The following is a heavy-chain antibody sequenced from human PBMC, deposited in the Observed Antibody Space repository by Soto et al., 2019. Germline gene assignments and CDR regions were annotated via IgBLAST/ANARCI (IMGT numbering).Heavy chain of an antibody. J-gene: IGHJ3*02. V-gene: IGHV2-5*01. D-gene: IGHD2-2*01. Sequence: QITLKESGPTLVKPTQTLTLTCTFSGFSLSTSGVCVGWIRQPPGKALEWLALIFWNDDNRYSPSLKSRLTITKDHQKNKVVPTMTTMDPLDTPTYYRAHPDLDLAHCSSTSCINDFDIWGQGTMVTVSS. CDR1: GFSLSTSGVC. CDR3: AHPDLDLAHCSSTSCINDFDI. CDR2: IFWNDDN.